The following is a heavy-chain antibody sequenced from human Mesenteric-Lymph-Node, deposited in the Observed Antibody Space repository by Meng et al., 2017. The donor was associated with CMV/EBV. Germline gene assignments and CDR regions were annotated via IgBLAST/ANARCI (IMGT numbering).Heavy chain of an antibody. CDR2: IKQDGSEK. V-gene: IGHV3-7*01. CDR1: GFTLSSYW. Sequence: GESLKISCAASGFTLSSYWMHWVRQAPGKGLEWVANIKQDGSEKYYVYSVKGRFTISRYNAKNSLYLQMNSLRAEDTSVYYCARDHVRFWEWLFLRTDAFDIWGQGTMVTVSS. D-gene: IGHD3-3*01. J-gene: IGHJ3*02. CDR3: ARDHVRFWEWLFLRTDAFDI.